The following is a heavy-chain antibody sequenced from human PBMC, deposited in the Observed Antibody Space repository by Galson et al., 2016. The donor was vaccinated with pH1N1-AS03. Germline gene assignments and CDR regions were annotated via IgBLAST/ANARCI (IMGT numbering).Heavy chain of an antibody. D-gene: IGHD3-10*01. CDR2: IFAGDTT. CDR3: AGPYMVRGVIGGVGLAFDI. J-gene: IGHJ3*02. Sequence: SLRLSCAASGFTVSNTYLAWVRQAPGKGLEWVSVIFAGDTTYYADSVKGRFTISRDNSTNTLYLQMNSLRGDDPAVYYCAGPYMVRGVIGGVGLAFDIWGQGTMVTVSS. V-gene: IGHV3-53*01. CDR1: GFTVSNTY.